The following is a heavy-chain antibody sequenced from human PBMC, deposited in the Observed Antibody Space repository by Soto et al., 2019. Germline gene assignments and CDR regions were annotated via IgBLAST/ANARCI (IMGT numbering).Heavy chain of an antibody. CDR1: GFTFSSYG. J-gene: IGHJ3*02. Sequence: GGSLRLSCAASGFTFSSYGMHWVSQAPGEGLGGVAVRWYDGSNQYYPDSVKGRFTISRDNSKNTLYLQMNSLRAEDTAVYYGAREGMVGARRRDAFDIWGQGAMVTVS. CDR3: AREGMVGARRRDAFDI. V-gene: IGHV3-33*01. CDR2: RWYDGSNQ. D-gene: IGHD1-26*01.